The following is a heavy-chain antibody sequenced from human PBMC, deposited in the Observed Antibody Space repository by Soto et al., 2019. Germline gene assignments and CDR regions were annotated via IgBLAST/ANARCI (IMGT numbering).Heavy chain of an antibody. Sequence: GASVKVSCKASGGTFSSYAISWVRQAPGQGLEWMGGIIPIFGTANYAQKFQGRVTITADESTSTAYMELSSLRSDDTAVYYCATDFTHLEDSSGYPTPPLLDCWGRGTLVTVSS. CDR1: GGTFSSYA. D-gene: IGHD3-22*01. CDR3: ATDFTHLEDSSGYPTPPLLDC. CDR2: IIPIFGTA. V-gene: IGHV1-69*13. J-gene: IGHJ4*02.